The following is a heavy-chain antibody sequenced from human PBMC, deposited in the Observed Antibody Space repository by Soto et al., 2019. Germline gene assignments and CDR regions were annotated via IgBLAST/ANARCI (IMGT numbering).Heavy chain of an antibody. CDR1: GFTVSSNY. J-gene: IGHJ6*02. V-gene: IGHV3-53*01. Sequence: LRLSCAASGFTVSSNYMSWVRQAPGKGLEWVSVIYSGGSTYYADSVRGRFTISRDNSKNTLYLQMKSLRAEDTAVYYCARERKFDFWRKGLDVWGQGTTVTVSS. CDR3: ARERKFDFWRKGLDV. D-gene: IGHD3-3*01. CDR2: IYSGGST.